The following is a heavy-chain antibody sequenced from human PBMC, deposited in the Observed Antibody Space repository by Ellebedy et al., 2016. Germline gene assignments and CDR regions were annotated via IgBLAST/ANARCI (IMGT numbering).Heavy chain of an antibody. CDR3: ALLWFGTRDGMDV. CDR2: IYYSGST. J-gene: IGHJ6*02. D-gene: IGHD3-10*01. V-gene: IGHV4-59*06. Sequence: SETLSLTCTVSGGSISSYYWSWIRQPPGKGLEWIGYIYYSGSTYYNPSLKSRVTISVDTSKNQFSLKLSSVTAADTAVYYCALLWFGTRDGMDVWGQGTTVTVSS. CDR1: GGSISSYY.